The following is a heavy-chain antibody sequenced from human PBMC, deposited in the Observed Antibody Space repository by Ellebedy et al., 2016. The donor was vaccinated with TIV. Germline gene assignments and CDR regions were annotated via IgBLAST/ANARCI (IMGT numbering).Heavy chain of an antibody. CDR3: ARGVWSGTPDYFDY. CDR1: GYTFTGYY. D-gene: IGHD3-3*01. Sequence: AASVKVSCKASGYTFTGYYIHWVRQAPGQGLEWMGWINPNSGDTNYVQKFQGRVTMTSDTSISPAHMELSRLRSDDTAVYYCARGVWSGTPDYFDYWGQGTLVSVSS. V-gene: IGHV1-2*02. CDR2: INPNSGDT. J-gene: IGHJ4*02.